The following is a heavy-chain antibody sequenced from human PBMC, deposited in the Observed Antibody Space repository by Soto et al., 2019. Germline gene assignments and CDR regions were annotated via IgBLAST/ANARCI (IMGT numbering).Heavy chain of an antibody. CDR1: GYRFTTYD. CDR3: ARGPRNWGFDF. CDR2: MNPDSGNT. J-gene: IGHJ4*02. V-gene: IGHV1-8*01. Sequence: QVQLEQSGAEVKKPGASVKVSCKASGYRFTTYDFNWGRRAPGQGFEWMGWMNPDSGNTGYAQTFQGRVTMTRDTSISTAYMELSSLRSEDTAVYYCARGPRNWGFDFWGQGTLVTVSS. D-gene: IGHD7-27*01.